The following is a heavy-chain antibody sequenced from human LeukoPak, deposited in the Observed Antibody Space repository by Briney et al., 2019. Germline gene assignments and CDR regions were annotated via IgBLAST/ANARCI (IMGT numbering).Heavy chain of an antibody. V-gene: IGHV4-34*01. CDR3: ARGNLVRGVIG. CDR1: GGSFSGYY. Sequence: SETLSLTCAVYGGSFSGYYWSWIRQPPGKGLEWVGEINHSGSTNCNPSLKSRVTISVDTSQNPFSIKLSSVTAADPAVYYCARGNLVRGVIGWGQGTLVTVSS. D-gene: IGHD3-10*01. CDR2: INHSGST. J-gene: IGHJ4*02.